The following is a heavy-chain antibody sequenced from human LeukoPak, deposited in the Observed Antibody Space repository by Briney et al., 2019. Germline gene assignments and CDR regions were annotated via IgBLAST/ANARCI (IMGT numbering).Heavy chain of an antibody. J-gene: IGHJ4*02. V-gene: IGHV4-39*01. CDR1: GGSISSSSYY. D-gene: IGHD3-3*01. CDR2: IYYSGST. CDR3: ARQPSNDFWSGYYPQYYFDY. Sequence: PSETLSLTCTVSGGSISSSSYYWGWIRQPPGKGLEWIGSIYYSGSTYYNPSLKSRVTISVDTSKNQFSLKLSSVTAADTAVYYCARQPSNDFWSGYYPQYYFDYWGQGTLVTVSS.